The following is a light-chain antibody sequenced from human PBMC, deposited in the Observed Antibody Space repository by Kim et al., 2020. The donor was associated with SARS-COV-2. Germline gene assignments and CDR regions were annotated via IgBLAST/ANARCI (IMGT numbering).Light chain of an antibody. V-gene: IGKV3-15*01. J-gene: IGKJ4*01. CDR1: QSVGSN. CDR3: QQYDKWPPT. CDR2: ETS. Sequence: SPGERATHSCRASQSVGSNLAWYQQKPGQIPRLLIFETSTRATNIPVTFSGSGSGTEFALTISSLQPEDFAVYYCQQYDKWPPTFGGGTKVDIK.